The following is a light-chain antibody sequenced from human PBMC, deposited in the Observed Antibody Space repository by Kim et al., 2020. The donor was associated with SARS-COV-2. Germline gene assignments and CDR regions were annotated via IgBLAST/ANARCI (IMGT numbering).Light chain of an antibody. Sequence: PGQSVTISCTGTGSDVGGYNCVSWYRQHPGKAPKLMIYDVSKRPSGVPDRFSGSKSGNTASLTVSGLQADDEADYYCCSYAGGSSVFGTGTKVTVL. CDR1: GSDVGGYNC. CDR2: DVS. V-gene: IGLV2-11*01. CDR3: CSYAGGSSV. J-gene: IGLJ1*01.